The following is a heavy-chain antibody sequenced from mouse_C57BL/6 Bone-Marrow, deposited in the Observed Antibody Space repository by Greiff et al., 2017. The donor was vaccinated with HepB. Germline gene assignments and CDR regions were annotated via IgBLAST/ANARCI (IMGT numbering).Heavy chain of an antibody. CDR2: IDPSDSYT. CDR3: APTGTGFDY. Sequence: VQLQQPGAELVKPGASVKLSCKASGYTFTSYWMQWVKQRPGQGLEWIGEIDPSDSYTNYNQKFKGKATLTVDTSSSTAYMQLSSLTSEDSAVYYCAPTGTGFDYWGQGTTRTVSS. J-gene: IGHJ2*01. V-gene: IGHV1-50*01. CDR1: GYTFTSYW. D-gene: IGHD4-1*01.